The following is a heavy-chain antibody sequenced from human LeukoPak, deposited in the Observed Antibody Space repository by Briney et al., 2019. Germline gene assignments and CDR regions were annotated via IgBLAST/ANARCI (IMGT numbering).Heavy chain of an antibody. CDR2: ISYSGST. CDR3: ASDPFSGGWEFDY. Sequence: PSETPSLTCTVSGGSISSSSYYWGWIRQPPGKGLEWIGSISYSGSTYYNPSLRSRVTISIDTSKNQFSLKLTSVTAADTAVYYCASDPFSGGWEFDYWGQGTLVTVSS. CDR1: GGSISSSSYY. V-gene: IGHV4-39*01. J-gene: IGHJ4*02. D-gene: IGHD6-19*01.